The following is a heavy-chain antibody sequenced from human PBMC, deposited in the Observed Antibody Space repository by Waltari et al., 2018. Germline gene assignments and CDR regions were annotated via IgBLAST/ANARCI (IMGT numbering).Heavy chain of an antibody. J-gene: IGHJ5*02. D-gene: IGHD3-22*01. CDR2: IIPIFGTA. V-gene: IGHV1-69*01. CDR1: GGTFRSYA. CDR3: ARRMYVDSSGPSWFDP. Sequence: QVQLVQSGAEVKKPGSSVTVSCNASGGTFRSYAISWVRQAPGQGLEWMGGIIPIFGTANYAQRFQGRVTITADESTSTAYMELSSLRSEDTAVYYCARRMYVDSSGPSWFDPWGQGTLVTVSS.